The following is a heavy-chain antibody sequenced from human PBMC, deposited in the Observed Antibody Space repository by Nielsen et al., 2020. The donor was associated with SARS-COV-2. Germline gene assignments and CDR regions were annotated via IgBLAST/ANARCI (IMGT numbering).Heavy chain of an antibody. CDR3: AKGGTGSYYDYFDY. J-gene: IGHJ4*02. D-gene: IGHD1-26*01. CDR1: GFTFSSYS. Sequence: GESLKISCAASGFTFSSYSMNWVRQAPGKGLEWVSSISSSSSYIYYADSVKGRFTISRDNAKNSLYLQMNSLRAEDTAVYYCAKGGTGSYYDYFDYWGQGTLVTVSS. V-gene: IGHV3-21*01. CDR2: ISSSSSYI.